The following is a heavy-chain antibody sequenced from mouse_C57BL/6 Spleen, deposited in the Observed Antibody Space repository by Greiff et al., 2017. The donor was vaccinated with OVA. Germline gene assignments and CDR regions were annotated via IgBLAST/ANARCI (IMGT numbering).Heavy chain of an antibody. D-gene: IGHD2-4*01. J-gene: IGHJ3*01. CDR2: FHPNSGST. CDR3: ARNYDYDIAWFAY. Sequence: QVQLQQPGAELVKPGASVKLSCKASGYTFTSYWMHWVKQRPGQGLEWIGMFHPNSGSTNYNEKFKSKATLTVDKSSSTAYMQLSSLTSEDSAVYYCARNYDYDIAWFAYWGQGTLVTVSA. V-gene: IGHV1-64*01. CDR1: GYTFTSYW.